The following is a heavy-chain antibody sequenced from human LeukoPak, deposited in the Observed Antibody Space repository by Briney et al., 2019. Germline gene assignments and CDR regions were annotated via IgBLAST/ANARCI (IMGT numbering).Heavy chain of an antibody. CDR2: MWYDGSNK. CDR1: GFTFSSYG. Sequence: GGSLRLSCAASGFTFSSYGMHWVRQAPGKGLEWVAVMWYDGSNKYYADSVKGRFTISRDDSKNTLYLQMNSLRAEDTAMYYCARGLPPVMKYYFDYWGQGALVTVSS. D-gene: IGHD4-11*01. CDR3: ARGLPPVMKYYFDY. J-gene: IGHJ4*02. V-gene: IGHV3-33*08.